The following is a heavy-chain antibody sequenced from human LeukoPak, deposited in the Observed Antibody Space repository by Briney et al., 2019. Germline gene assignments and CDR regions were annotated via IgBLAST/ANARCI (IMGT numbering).Heavy chain of an antibody. V-gene: IGHV4-34*01. CDR2: INHSGST. J-gene: IGHJ4*02. Sequence: SETLSLTCAVYGGSFSGYYWSWIRQPPGKGLEWIGEINHSGSTNYNPSLKSRVTISVDTSKNQFSLELSSVTAADTAVYYCAGIDIYYYDSSGYYSFDYWGQGTLVTVSS. CDR3: AGIDIYYYDSSGYYSFDY. CDR1: GGSFSGYY. D-gene: IGHD3-22*01.